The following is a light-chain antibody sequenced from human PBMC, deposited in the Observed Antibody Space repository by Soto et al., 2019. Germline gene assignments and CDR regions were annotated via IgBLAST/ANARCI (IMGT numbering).Light chain of an antibody. CDR3: SSYTNSGTLYV. CDR1: SSDVGGYNY. Sequence: QSALTQPASVSGSPGQSITISCTGTSSDVGGYNYVSWYQQHPGKAPQLMIYDVSNRPSGVCNRCSGSKSGNTASLTISGLQAEDEADYYCSSYTNSGTLYVFGTGTKVTVL. CDR2: DVS. J-gene: IGLJ1*01. V-gene: IGLV2-14*01.